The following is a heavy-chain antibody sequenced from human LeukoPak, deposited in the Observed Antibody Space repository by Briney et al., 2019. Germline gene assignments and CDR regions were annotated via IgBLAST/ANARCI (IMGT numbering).Heavy chain of an antibody. Sequence: GGSLRLSCAASGFTFSSHAMSWVRQTPGKGLEWVSSITADGGSTPNADSVKGRFTISRDNAKKTLYLQMNSLRAGDTAVYFCVYYDSSGYYYGRLRYWGQGTPVTVSS. CDR2: ITADGGST. J-gene: IGHJ4*02. V-gene: IGHV3-23*01. CDR1: GFTFSSHA. CDR3: VYYDSSGYYYGRLRY. D-gene: IGHD3-22*01.